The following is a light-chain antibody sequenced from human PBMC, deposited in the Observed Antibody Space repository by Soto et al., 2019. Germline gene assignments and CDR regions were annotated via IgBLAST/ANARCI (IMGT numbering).Light chain of an antibody. CDR1: QSITIN. V-gene: IGKV3-15*01. Sequence: ERVMTHSPATLSVSPLEIATLSFRSSQSITINLAWYQQTPGQAPRLLIYGASTRATGIPARFSGSGSGTELTLTISSLQSEDFAVYYCQKYDFWPLTFGGGTKV. CDR2: GAS. J-gene: IGKJ4*01. CDR3: QKYDFWPLT.